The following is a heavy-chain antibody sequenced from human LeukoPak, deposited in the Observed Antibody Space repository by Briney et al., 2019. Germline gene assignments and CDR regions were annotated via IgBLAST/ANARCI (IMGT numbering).Heavy chain of an antibody. D-gene: IGHD6-13*01. J-gene: IGHJ4*02. CDR1: GFTFSSSA. CDR2: ISSNGGNT. Sequence: GGSLRLSCSASGFTFSSSAMHWVRQAPGKGLEYVSTISSNGGNTYYTDSVKGRFTISRDNSRNTLYLQMSSLRAEDTAVYYCVKGFKYSSSLFDYWGQGTLSPSPQ. V-gene: IGHV3-64D*06. CDR3: VKGFKYSSSLFDY.